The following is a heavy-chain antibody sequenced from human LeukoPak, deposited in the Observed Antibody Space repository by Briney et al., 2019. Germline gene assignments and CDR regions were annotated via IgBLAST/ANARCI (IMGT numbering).Heavy chain of an antibody. CDR3: AKGDSGYYYDSSGYLNWFDP. CDR2: ISGSGGST. V-gene: IGHV3-23*01. D-gene: IGHD3-22*01. CDR1: GFTFSRYA. J-gene: IGHJ5*02. Sequence: QPGGSLRLSCAASGFTFSRYAMSWVRQAPGKGLEWVSVISGSGGSTYYVDSVKGRFTISRDNSKNTLSLQMNSLRAEDTAVYYCAKGDSGYYYDSSGYLNWFDPWGQGTLVTVSS.